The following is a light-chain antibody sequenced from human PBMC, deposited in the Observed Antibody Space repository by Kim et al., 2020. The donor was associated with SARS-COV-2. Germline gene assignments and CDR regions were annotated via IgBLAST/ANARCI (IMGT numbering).Light chain of an antibody. CDR2: GNS. Sequence: RVNISCTGSSSNIGAGYDVHWYQHLPGTAPKLLIYGNSNRPSGVPDRFSGSKSGTSASLAITGLQAEDEADYYCQSYDSSLSGYVFGTGTKVTVL. CDR1: SSNIGAGYD. J-gene: IGLJ1*01. V-gene: IGLV1-40*01. CDR3: QSYDSSLSGYV.